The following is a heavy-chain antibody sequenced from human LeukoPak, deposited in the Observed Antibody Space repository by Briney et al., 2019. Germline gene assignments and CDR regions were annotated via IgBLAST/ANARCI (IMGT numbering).Heavy chain of an antibody. CDR3: ARHVTISGPYDASDI. V-gene: IGHV4-39*01. D-gene: IGHD5-24*01. CDR2: IYYSGST. CDR1: GGSISSSSYY. J-gene: IGHJ3*02. Sequence: SETLSLTCTVSGGSISSSSYYWGWIRQPPGKGLEWIGSIYYSGSTYYNPSLKSRVTISVDTSKNQFSLKLSSVTAADTAVYYCARHVTISGPYDASDIWGQGTMVTVSP.